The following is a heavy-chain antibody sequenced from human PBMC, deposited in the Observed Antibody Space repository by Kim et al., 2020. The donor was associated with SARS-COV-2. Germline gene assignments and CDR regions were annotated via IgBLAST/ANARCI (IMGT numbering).Heavy chain of an antibody. D-gene: IGHD3-22*01. V-gene: IGHV1-69*01. Sequence: YAQKFQGRVTITADESTSTAYMELSSLRSEDTAVYYCARDRSYDSSGFDPWGQGTLVTVSS. J-gene: IGHJ5*02. CDR3: ARDRSYDSSGFDP.